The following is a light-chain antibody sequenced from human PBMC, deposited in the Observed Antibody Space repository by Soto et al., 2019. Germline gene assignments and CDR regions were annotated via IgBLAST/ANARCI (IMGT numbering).Light chain of an antibody. CDR2: DSS. CDR3: QRYNRDPYT. CDR1: QPISKW. J-gene: IGKJ2*01. V-gene: IGKV1-5*01. Sequence: DIQMTQSPSTLSSSVGDRVTIACRASQPISKWLAWYQQKPGQAPKLLIYDSSSSETGVPPRFSGTGSGAPSILTISRLHPDVAAHYYWQRYNRDPYTFGEGNRLQIK.